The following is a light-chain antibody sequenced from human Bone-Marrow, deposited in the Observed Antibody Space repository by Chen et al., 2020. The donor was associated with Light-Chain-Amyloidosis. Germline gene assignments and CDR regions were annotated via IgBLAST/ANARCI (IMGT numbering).Light chain of an antibody. J-gene: IGLJ1*01. CDR3: SSYTSSSTGI. Sequence: QSAPTHPAPVSGSPGQSFTIFVTATSSDVGGYHYVSWYQQHPGKAPKLLIYDVSNRPSGVSNRFSGSKSGNAASLTISGLQAEDEADYYCSSYTSSSTGIFGSGTKVTVL. CDR1: SSDVGGYHY. V-gene: IGLV2-14*01. CDR2: DVS.